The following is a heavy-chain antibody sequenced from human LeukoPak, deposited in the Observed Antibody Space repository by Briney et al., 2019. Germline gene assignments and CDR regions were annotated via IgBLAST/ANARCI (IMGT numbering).Heavy chain of an antibody. D-gene: IGHD2-21*01. J-gene: IGHJ4*02. CDR2: ISYDGSNK. CDR1: GFTFSSYA. CDR3: ARELQRTFDY. V-gene: IGHV3-30-3*01. Sequence: GGSLRLSCAASGFTFSSYAMHWVRQAPDKGLEWVAVISYDGSNKYYADSVKGRFTISRDNSKNTLYLQMNSLRAEDTAVYYCARELQRTFDYWGQGTLVTVSS.